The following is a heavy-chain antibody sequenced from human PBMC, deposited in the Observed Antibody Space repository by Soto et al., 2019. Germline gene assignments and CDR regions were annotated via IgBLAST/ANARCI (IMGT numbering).Heavy chain of an antibody. V-gene: IGHV1-3*05. CDR2: INAGNGNT. J-gene: IGHJ4*02. Sequence: QVQLVQSGAEEKKPGASVKVSCKASGYTFTGYAMHWVRPAPGHRLEWMGWINAGNGNTKYSQKFQGRVTITRDTSASTAYMELSSMRSEDTAVYYCARAVAVAADFDYWGQGTLVTVSS. D-gene: IGHD6-19*01. CDR3: ARAVAVAADFDY. CDR1: GYTFTGYA.